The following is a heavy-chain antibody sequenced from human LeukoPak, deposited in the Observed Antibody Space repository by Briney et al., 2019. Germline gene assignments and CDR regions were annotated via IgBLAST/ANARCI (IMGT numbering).Heavy chain of an antibody. J-gene: IGHJ4*02. V-gene: IGHV4-34*01. CDR2: INHSGST. Sequence: SSETLSLTCAVYGGSFSGYYWSWIRQPPGKGLEWIGEINHSGSTNYNPSLKSRVTISVDTSKNQFSLKLTSVTAADTAVYHCARHVAPDMDYFDYWGQGTLVTVSS. CDR3: ARHVAPDMDYFDY. D-gene: IGHD2-15*01. CDR1: GGSFSGYY.